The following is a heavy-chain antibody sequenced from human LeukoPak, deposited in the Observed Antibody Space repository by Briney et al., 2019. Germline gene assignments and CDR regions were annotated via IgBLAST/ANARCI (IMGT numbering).Heavy chain of an antibody. Sequence: PGGSLRLSCAASGFTFRSYGMSWVRQAPGKGLEWVANINEDGGEKYYVDSVKGRFTISRDNAKTSLYLQMNSLRAEDTAVYYCARDLSGVAGYTYGRGIDYWGQGTLVIVSS. CDR1: GFTFRSYG. V-gene: IGHV3-7*01. CDR3: ARDLSGVAGYTYGRGIDY. D-gene: IGHD5-18*01. J-gene: IGHJ4*02. CDR2: INEDGGEK.